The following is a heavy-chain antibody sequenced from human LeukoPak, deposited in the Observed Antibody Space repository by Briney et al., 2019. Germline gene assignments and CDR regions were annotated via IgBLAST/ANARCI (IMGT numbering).Heavy chain of an antibody. CDR1: GYTFTSYY. V-gene: IGHV1-46*01. CDR2: IIPSDGFT. D-gene: IGHD3-10*01. J-gene: IGHJ5*02. Sequence: GASVKVSCKASGYTFTSYYVHWVRQAPGQGLEWMGMIIPSDGFTSYAQKFQGRVTMTRDMSTSTVYMELSSLRSEDTAVYYCARSITMVRATHRGWFDPWGQGTLVTVSS. CDR3: ARSITMVRATHRGWFDP.